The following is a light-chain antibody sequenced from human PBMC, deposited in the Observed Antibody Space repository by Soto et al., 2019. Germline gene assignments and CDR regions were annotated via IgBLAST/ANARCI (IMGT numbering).Light chain of an antibody. J-gene: IGKJ1*01. Sequence: EIVMTQSPATLSVSPWERATLSCRASQSVSSNLAWYQQKPGQAPRLLIYDASNRATGVPFRFSGSGSGTDFTLTVSSLEPEDFAVYYCQQRLLWPQTFGQGTKVDIK. CDR1: QSVSSN. CDR2: DAS. CDR3: QQRLLWPQT. V-gene: IGKV3-11*01.